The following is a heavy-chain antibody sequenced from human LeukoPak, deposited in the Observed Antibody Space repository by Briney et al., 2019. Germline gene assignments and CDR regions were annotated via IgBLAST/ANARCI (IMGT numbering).Heavy chain of an antibody. Sequence: GRSLRLSCAASGFTFSRYGMHWVRQAPGKGLEWVAVIWYDGSNKYYADSVKGRFTISRDNAKNSLYLQMNSLRAEDTAVYYCGNFDYWGQGTLVTVSS. CDR1: GFTFSRYG. V-gene: IGHV3-33*03. J-gene: IGHJ4*02. CDR2: IWYDGSNK. CDR3: GNFDY.